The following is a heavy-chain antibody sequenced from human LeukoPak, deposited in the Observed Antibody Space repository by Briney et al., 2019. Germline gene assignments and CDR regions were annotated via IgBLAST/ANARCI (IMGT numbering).Heavy chain of an antibody. CDR3: AKAYLGYSINYFDY. J-gene: IGHJ4*02. V-gene: IGHV3-23*01. Sequence: GGSLRLSCAASGFTFSSYAMSWVRQAPGKGLEWVSAISGSGGSTYYADSVKDRFTVSRDNSKNTLYLQMNSLRAEDTAVYYCAKAYLGYSINYFDYWGQGTLVTVSS. D-gene: IGHD5-18*01. CDR1: GFTFSSYA. CDR2: ISGSGGST.